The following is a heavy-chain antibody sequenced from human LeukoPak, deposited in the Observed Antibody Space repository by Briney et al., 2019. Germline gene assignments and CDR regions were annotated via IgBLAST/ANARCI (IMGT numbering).Heavy chain of an antibody. V-gene: IGHV3-48*02. D-gene: IGHD3-22*01. Sequence: GGSLRLSCAASGFTFSTYYMNWVRQAPGKGLEWVSYVSSSSSTIYYADSVKGRFTISRDNAKNSLYLQMNSLRDEDTAVYYCAATYYYDGSGDYWGQGTLVTVSS. CDR2: VSSSSSTI. J-gene: IGHJ4*02. CDR3: AATYYYDGSGDY. CDR1: GFTFSTYY.